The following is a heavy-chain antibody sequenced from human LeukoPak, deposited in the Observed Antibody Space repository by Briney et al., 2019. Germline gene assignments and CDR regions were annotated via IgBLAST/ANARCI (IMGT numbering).Heavy chain of an antibody. CDR2: IKQDGSEK. CDR3: ARAQLLWFGELFRNYFDY. Sequence: GGSLRLSCAASGFTFSSYWMSWVRQAPGKGLEWVANIKQDGSEKYHVDSVKGRFTISRDNAKNSLYLQMNSLRAEDTAVYYCARAQLLWFGELFRNYFDYWGQGTLVTVSS. D-gene: IGHD3-10*01. CDR1: GFTFSSYW. V-gene: IGHV3-7*01. J-gene: IGHJ4*02.